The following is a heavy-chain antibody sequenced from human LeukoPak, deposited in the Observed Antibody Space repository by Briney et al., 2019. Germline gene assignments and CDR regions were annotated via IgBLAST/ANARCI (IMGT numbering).Heavy chain of an antibody. D-gene: IGHD6-19*01. CDR2: ISYDGSNK. V-gene: IGHV3-30*03. CDR3: ARDLRSGGWYLGY. Sequence: GGSLRLSCAASGFTFSSYGMHWVRQAPGKGLEWVAVISYDGSNKYYADSVKGRFTISRDNSRNTLYLQMNSLRVEDTAVYYCARDLRSGGWYLGYWGQGTLVTVSS. CDR1: GFTFSSYG. J-gene: IGHJ4*02.